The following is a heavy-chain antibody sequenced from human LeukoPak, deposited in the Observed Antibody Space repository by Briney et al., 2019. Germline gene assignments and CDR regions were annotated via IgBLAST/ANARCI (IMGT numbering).Heavy chain of an antibody. CDR3: ARDRGSGWSLDY. CDR2: INPSGGST. CDR1: GYTFTSYY. J-gene: IGHJ4*02. V-gene: IGHV1-46*01. Sequence: ASVKVSCKASGYTFTSYYMHWVRQAPGQGLEWMGIINPSGGSTSYAQKFQGRVTMTRDTSTSTVYMELSSLRSEDTAVYFCARDRGSGWSLDYWGQGTLVTVSS. D-gene: IGHD6-19*01.